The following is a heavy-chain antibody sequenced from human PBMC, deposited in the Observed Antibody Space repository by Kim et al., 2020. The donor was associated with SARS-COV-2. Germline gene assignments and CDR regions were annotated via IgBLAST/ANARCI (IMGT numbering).Heavy chain of an antibody. CDR3: ARDQDRVRGVTYKYYYGMDV. D-gene: IGHD3-10*01. J-gene: IGHJ6*02. CDR1: GYTFTSYG. CDR2: ISAYNGNT. V-gene: IGHV1-18*01. Sequence: ASVKVSCKASGYTFTSYGISWVRQAPGQGLEWMGWISAYNGNTNYAQKLQGRVTMTTDTSTSTAYMELRSLRSDDTAVYYCARDQDRVRGVTYKYYYGMDVWGQGTTVTVSS.